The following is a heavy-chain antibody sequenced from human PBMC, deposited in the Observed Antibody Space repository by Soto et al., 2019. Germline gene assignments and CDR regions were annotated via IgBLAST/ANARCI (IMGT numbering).Heavy chain of an antibody. CDR3: ARCRDGYHYSPAY. CDR1: GFTFSSYA. V-gene: IGHV3-30-3*01. J-gene: IGHJ4*02. CDR2: ISYDGSNK. Sequence: QVQLVESGGGVVQPGRSLRLSCAASGFTFSSYAMHWVRQAPGKGLEWVAVISYDGSNKYYADSVKGRFTISRDNSQNTLYLQMNSLRAEDTAVYYCARCRDGYHYSPAYWGQGTLDTVSS. D-gene: IGHD5-12*01.